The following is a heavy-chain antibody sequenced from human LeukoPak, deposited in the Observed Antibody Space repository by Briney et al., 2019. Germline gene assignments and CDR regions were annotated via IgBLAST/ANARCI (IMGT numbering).Heavy chain of an antibody. CDR3: ARDRPGYTSSWYSPFDY. CDR1: GFTFSSDE. Sequence: GGSLRLSCTASGFTFSSDEMNWVRQAPGKGLEWVAYISTTGTTIYYADSVKGRFTISRDNAKNSLYLQMNRLRADDTAVYYCARDRPGYTSSWYSPFDYWGQGTLVIVSS. J-gene: IGHJ4*02. CDR2: ISTTGTTI. V-gene: IGHV3-48*03. D-gene: IGHD6-13*01.